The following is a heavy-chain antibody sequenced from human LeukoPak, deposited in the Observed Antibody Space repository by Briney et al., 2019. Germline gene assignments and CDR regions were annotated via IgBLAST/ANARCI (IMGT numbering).Heavy chain of an antibody. Sequence: ASVKVSCKASGYTFTNYGIIWVRQAPGQGLEWMGWISAYNGNTNFAQKLQDRVTMTTDTSTSTAYMELRSLRSDDTAVYYCARAVYCSSTSCYSIQDNWFDPWGQGTLVTVSS. CDR2: ISAYNGNT. V-gene: IGHV1-18*01. D-gene: IGHD2-2*01. J-gene: IGHJ5*02. CDR3: ARAVYCSSTSCYSIQDNWFDP. CDR1: GYTFTNYG.